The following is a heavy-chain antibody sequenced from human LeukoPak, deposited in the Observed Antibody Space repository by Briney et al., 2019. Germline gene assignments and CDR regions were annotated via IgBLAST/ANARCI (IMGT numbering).Heavy chain of an antibody. CDR2: IIPILGIA. D-gene: IGHD5-18*01. V-gene: IGHV1-69*02. Sequence: SVKVSCKASGGTFSSYTISWVRQAPGQGLEWMGRIIPILGIANYAQKFQGRVTITADKSTSTAYMELSSLRSEDTAVYYCASEFSRDTAMGRGNWFDPWGQGTRVTVSS. CDR1: GGTFSSYT. J-gene: IGHJ5*02. CDR3: ASEFSRDTAMGRGNWFDP.